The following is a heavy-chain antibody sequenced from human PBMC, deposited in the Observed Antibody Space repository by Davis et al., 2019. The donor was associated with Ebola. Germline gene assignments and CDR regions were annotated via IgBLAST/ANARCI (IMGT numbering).Heavy chain of an antibody. CDR2: ASNSGST. D-gene: IGHD5-18*01. J-gene: IGHJ4*02. V-gene: IGHV4-4*08. CDR1: DDSINTYY. Sequence: SETLSLTCNVSDDSINTYYWSWIRQSPGKGLEWIGYASNSGSTNYNPSLKSRVTISVDTSKNQFSLKVSSVTAADTAVYYCARIVDTAMATWGYFDYWGQGTLVTVSS. CDR3: ARIVDTAMATWGYFDY.